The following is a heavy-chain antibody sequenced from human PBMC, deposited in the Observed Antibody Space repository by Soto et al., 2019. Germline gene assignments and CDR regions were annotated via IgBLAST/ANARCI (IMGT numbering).Heavy chain of an antibody. D-gene: IGHD2-15*01. CDR3: ARDRNWGVVAPRGWFDP. J-gene: IGHJ5*02. CDR1: GGSISSGGYY. Sequence: QVQLQESGPGLVKPSQTLSLTCTVSGGSISSGGYYWSWIRQHPGKGLEWIGYIYYSGSTYYNPSLKSRVNISVDTSKNQFSLKLSSVTAADTAVYYCARDRNWGVVAPRGWFDPWGQGPLVTVSS. CDR2: IYYSGST. V-gene: IGHV4-31*03.